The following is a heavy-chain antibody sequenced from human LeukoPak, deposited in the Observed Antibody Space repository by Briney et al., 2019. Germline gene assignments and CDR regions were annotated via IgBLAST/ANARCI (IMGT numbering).Heavy chain of an antibody. D-gene: IGHD4-17*01. CDR1: GGSISSGGYS. V-gene: IGHV4-30-2*01. CDR2: IYHSGST. CDR3: ARQTYGDYSFDY. J-gene: IGHJ4*02. Sequence: SETLSLTCAVSGGSISSGGYSWSWIRQPPGKGLEWIGYIYHSGSTYYNPSLKSRVTISIDGSNNQFSLKLSSVTAADTAVYYCARQTYGDYSFDYWGQGTLVTVSS.